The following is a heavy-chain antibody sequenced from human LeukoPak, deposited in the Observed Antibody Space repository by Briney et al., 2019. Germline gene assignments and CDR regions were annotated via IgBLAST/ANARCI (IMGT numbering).Heavy chain of an antibody. CDR2: IYYSGST. D-gene: IGHD3-22*01. V-gene: IGHV4-31*03. CDR3: ARDGYYYDSSGYYGPDAFDI. J-gene: IGHJ3*02. CDR1: GGSISSGGYY. Sequence: SETLSLTCTVSGGSISSGGYYWSWIRQHPGKGLEWIGYIYYSGSTYYNPSHKSRVTISVDTSKNQFSLKLSSVTAADTAVYYCARDGYYYDSSGYYGPDAFDIWGQGTMVTVSS.